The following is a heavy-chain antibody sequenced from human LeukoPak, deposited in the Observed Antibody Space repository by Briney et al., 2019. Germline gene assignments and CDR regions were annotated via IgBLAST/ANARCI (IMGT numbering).Heavy chain of an antibody. CDR2: IYYSGST. V-gene: IGHV4-59*01. Sequence: PSETLSLTCTVSGGSISSYYWSWIRQPPGKGLEWIGYIYYSGSTSYNPSLKSRVTISVDTSKNQFSLKLSSVTAADTAVYYCARGRLDRYGIDYWGQGTLVTVSS. J-gene: IGHJ4*02. CDR1: GGSISSYY. CDR3: ARGRLDRYGIDY. D-gene: IGHD1-1*01.